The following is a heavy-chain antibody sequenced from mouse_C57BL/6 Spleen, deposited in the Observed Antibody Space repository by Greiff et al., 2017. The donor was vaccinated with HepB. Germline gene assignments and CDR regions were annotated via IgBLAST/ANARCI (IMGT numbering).Heavy chain of an antibody. CDR3: ARWSETVLLRHFDV. V-gene: IGHV1-18*01. D-gene: IGHD1-1*01. CDR2: INPNNGGT. Sequence: EVQLQQSGPELVKPGASVKIPCKASGYTFTDYNMDWVKQSHGKSLEWIGDINPNNGGTIYNQKFKGKATLTVDKSSSTAYMELRSLTSEDTAVYYCARWSETVLLRHFDVWGTGTTVTVSS. J-gene: IGHJ1*03. CDR1: GYTFTDYN.